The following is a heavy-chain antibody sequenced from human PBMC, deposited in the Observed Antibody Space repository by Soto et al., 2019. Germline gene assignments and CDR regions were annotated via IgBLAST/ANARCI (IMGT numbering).Heavy chain of an antibody. CDR2: TVPSDST. D-gene: IGHD2-2*01. CDR1: GDSISSFY. CDR3: ARVGYWTSTPCLRIGYVEY. J-gene: IGHJ4*02. Sequence: SETLSLTCTVSGDSISSFYWTWIRQPPGKLLEWVRYTVPSDSTYYIPSLKSRVTITVDMTENQVSLKLTSVTAADTAVYYCARVGYWTSTPCLRIGYVEYWGQGTLVT. V-gene: IGHV4-59*01.